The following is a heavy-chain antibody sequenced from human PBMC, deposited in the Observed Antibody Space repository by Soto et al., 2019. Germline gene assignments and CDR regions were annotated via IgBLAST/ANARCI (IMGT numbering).Heavy chain of an antibody. J-gene: IGHJ4*02. Sequence: PGGSLRLSCAASGFTFSSYSMNWVRQAPGKGLEWVSSISSSSSYIYYADSVKGRFTISRDNAKNSLYLQMNSLRAEDTAVYYCARDLGYSGYDHILDYWGQGTLVTVSS. CDR2: ISSSSSYI. CDR1: GFTFSSYS. D-gene: IGHD5-12*01. V-gene: IGHV3-21*01. CDR3: ARDLGYSGYDHILDY.